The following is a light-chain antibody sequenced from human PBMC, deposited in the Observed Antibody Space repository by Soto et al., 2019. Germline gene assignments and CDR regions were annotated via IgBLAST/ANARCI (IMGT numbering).Light chain of an antibody. J-gene: IGKJ2*01. Sequence: EVVLAQSPGTLSLSPGEGATLSCRASQSVGSNYLAWFQQKLGRAPRLLIYGASSRATGIQDRFSGSGSGTDFTLTMTRLEPEDSAVYYCQQYGHSPYTFGQGTKVDIK. CDR3: QQYGHSPYT. CDR2: GAS. V-gene: IGKV3-20*01. CDR1: QSVGSNY.